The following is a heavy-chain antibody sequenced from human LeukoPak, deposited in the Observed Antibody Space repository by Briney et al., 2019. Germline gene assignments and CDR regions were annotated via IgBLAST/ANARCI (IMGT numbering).Heavy chain of an antibody. CDR1: GFTFSSYA. J-gene: IGHJ4*02. CDR3: ARDLVGVVAANY. Sequence: GGSLRLSCAASGFTFSSYAMHWVRQAPGKGLEWVAVISYDGSNKHYADSVKGRFTISRDNSKNTLYLQMNSLRAEDTAVYYCARDLVGVVAANYWGQGTLVTVSS. D-gene: IGHD2-15*01. V-gene: IGHV3-30*04. CDR2: ISYDGSNK.